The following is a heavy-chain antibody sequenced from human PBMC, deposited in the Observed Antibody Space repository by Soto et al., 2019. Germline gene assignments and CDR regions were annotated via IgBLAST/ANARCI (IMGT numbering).Heavy chain of an antibody. D-gene: IGHD6-6*01. CDR1: GGSFSGYY. J-gene: IGHJ4*02. CDR2: INHRGST. CDR3: ARPGTKYSSSSPFYVDY. V-gene: IGHV4-34*01. Sequence: SETLSLTCAVYGGSFSGYYWSWIRQPPGKGLEWIGEINHRGSTNYNPALKSRVTISVDTSKNKFSLKLSSVTAADTAVYYCARPGTKYSSSSPFYVDYWGQGTLVTVSS.